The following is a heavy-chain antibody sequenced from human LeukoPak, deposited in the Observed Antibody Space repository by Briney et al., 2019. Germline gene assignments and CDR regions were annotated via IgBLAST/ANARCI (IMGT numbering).Heavy chain of an antibody. CDR2: IYHSGST. Sequence: SGTLSLTCAVSGGSISSSNWWSWVRQPPGKGLEWIGEIYHSGSTNYNPSLKSRVTISVDTSKNQFSLKLSSVTAADTAVYYCARDGSSILYFDYWGQGTLVTVSS. CDR1: GGSISSSNW. D-gene: IGHD1-26*01. CDR3: ARDGSSILYFDY. V-gene: IGHV4-4*02. J-gene: IGHJ4*02.